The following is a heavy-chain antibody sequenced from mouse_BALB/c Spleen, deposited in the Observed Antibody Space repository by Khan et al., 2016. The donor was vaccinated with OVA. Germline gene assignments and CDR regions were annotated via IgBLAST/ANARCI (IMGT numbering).Heavy chain of an antibody. CDR3: ARSRDDLWYFDV. V-gene: IGHV5-17*02. Sequence: EVMLVESGGGLVQPGGSRKLSCAASGFTFSSFGMHWVRQAPEKGLEWVAYISSGYTTIYYADTVKGRFTISRDNPKNTLFLHLTSLRSEDAAMYYCARSRDDLWYFDVWGAGTTVTVSS. D-gene: IGHD2-14*01. J-gene: IGHJ1*01. CDR1: GFTFSSFG. CDR2: ISSGYTTI.